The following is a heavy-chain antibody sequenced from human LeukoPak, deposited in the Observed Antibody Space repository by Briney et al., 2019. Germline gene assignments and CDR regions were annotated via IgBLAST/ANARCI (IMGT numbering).Heavy chain of an antibody. V-gene: IGHV3-30*04. CDR2: ISYDGSNK. CDR1: GFTFSSYA. J-gene: IGHJ4*02. Sequence: QPGGSLRLSCAASGFTFSSYAMHWVRQAPGKGLEWVAVISYDGSNKYYADSVKGRFTISSDNSKNTLYLQMNSLRAEDTAVYYCARGSSGWRNIDYWGQGTLVTVSS. CDR3: ARGSSGWRNIDY. D-gene: IGHD6-19*01.